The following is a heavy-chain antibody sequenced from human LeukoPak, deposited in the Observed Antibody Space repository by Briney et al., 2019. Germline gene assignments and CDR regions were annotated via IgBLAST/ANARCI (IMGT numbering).Heavy chain of an antibody. V-gene: IGHV1-2*02. J-gene: IGHJ5*02. CDR3: ARSAPHYYDSSGYWWFDP. CDR1: GYTFTGYY. CDR2: INPNSGVT. D-gene: IGHD3-22*01. Sequence: ASVKVSCKASGYTFTGYYMHWVRRAPGQGLEWMGWINPNSGVTNSAQKFQGRVTMTRDTSISTAYMELSRLKSDDTAVYYCARSAPHYYDSSGYWWFDPWGQGTLVTVSS.